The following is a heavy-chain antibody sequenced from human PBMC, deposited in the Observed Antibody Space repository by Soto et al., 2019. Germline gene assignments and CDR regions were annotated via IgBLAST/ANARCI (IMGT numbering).Heavy chain of an antibody. Sequence: SGPTLVNPTQTLTLTCTFSGFSLSTSGMCVSWIRQPPGKALEWLALIDWDDDKYYSTSLKTRLTISKDTSKNQVVLTMTNMDPVDTATYYCARIPYDILTGYYNSPFDYWGQGTLVTVSS. CDR2: IDWDDDK. D-gene: IGHD3-9*01. CDR3: ARIPYDILTGYYNSPFDY. V-gene: IGHV2-70*01. CDR1: GFSLSTSGMC. J-gene: IGHJ4*02.